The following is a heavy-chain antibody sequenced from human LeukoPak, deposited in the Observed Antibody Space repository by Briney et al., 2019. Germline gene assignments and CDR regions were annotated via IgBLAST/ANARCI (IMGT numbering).Heavy chain of an antibody. V-gene: IGHV4-31*03. CDR2: IYYSGST. D-gene: IGHD6-6*01. CDR3: ASRRYSSSPFDP. Sequence: SQTLSLTCTVSGGSISSGGYYWSWIRQHPGKGLEWIGYIYYSGSTYYNPSLKSRVAISVDTSKNQFSLKLSSVTAADTAVYYCASRRYSSSPFDPWGQGTLVTVSS. CDR1: GGSISSGGYY. J-gene: IGHJ5*02.